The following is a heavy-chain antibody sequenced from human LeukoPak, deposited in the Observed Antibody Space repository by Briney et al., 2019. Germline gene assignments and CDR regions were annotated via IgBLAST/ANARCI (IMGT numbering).Heavy chain of an antibody. CDR3: ARALYSSSWFDAFDI. V-gene: IGHV4-59*01. CDR2: IYYSGST. Sequence: SETLSLTCTASGGSISSYYWSWIRQPPGKGLEWIGYIYYSGSTNYNPSLKSRVTISVDTSKNQFSLKLSSVTAADTAVYYCARALYSSSWFDAFDIWGQGTMVTVSS. CDR1: GGSISSYY. D-gene: IGHD6-13*01. J-gene: IGHJ3*02.